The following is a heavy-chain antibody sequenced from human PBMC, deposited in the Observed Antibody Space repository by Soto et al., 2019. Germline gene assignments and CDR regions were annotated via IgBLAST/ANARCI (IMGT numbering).Heavy chain of an antibody. V-gene: IGHV4-59*12. CDR1: GGSIGTYY. CDR3: ARDPRSIAARLGRPNCYGKDV. D-gene: IGHD6-6*01. Sequence: PSETLSLTCTVSGGSIGTYYWSWIRQPPGKGLEWIGYIYYSGSTYYNPSLKSRVTISVDTSKNQFSLKLSSVTAADTAVYYCARDPRSIAARLGRPNCYGKDVWGQGTTVTVSS. J-gene: IGHJ6*02. CDR2: IYYSGST.